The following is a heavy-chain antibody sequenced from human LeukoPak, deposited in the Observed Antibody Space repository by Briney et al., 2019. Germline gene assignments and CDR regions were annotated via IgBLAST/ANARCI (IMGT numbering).Heavy chain of an antibody. CDR3: AKDIYQWGDLSSFDY. D-gene: IGHD1-26*01. CDR2: IRYDGSNK. CDR1: GFTFSSYG. V-gene: IGHV3-30*02. J-gene: IGHJ4*02. Sequence: GGSLRLSCAASGFTFSSYGMHWVRQAPGKGLEWVAFIRYDGSNKYYADSVKGRFTISRDNSKNTLYLQMNSLRAEDTAVYYCAKDIYQWGDLSSFDYWGQGTLVTVSS.